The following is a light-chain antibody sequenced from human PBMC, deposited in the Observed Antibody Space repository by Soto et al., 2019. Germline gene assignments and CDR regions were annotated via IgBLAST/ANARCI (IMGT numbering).Light chain of an antibody. Sequence: QSALTQPASVSGSPGQSITISCTGTGSDVGGYDFVSWYQQHPGKAPKLMIYDVSNRPSGVSSRFSGSKSGNTASLTISGLQAEDEADYYCSSYTSDNTVVFGGGTKLTVL. J-gene: IGLJ2*01. CDR1: GSDVGGYDF. CDR2: DVS. V-gene: IGLV2-14*03. CDR3: SSYTSDNTVV.